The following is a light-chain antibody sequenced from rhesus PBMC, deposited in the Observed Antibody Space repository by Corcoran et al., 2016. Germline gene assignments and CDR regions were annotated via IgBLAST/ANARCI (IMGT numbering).Light chain of an antibody. CDR3: QQHNSYPLT. CDR2: YAS. V-gene: IGKV1S14*01. Sequence: DIQMTQSPSSLSASVGDTVTITCRASQGISNYLAWYQQKPGKAPKLLIYYASNLESGAPSRFRGSGSGTGFTLPISSLHPVDFAIYYCQQHNSYPLTFGGGTKVEIK. CDR1: QGISNY. J-gene: IGKJ4*01.